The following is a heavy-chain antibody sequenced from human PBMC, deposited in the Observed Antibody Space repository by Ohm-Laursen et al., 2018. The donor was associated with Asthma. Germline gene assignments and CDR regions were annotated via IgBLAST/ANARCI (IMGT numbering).Heavy chain of an antibody. Sequence: SQTLSLTCTVSGGSISSYYWSWIRQPPGKGLEWIGYIYYSGSTNYNPSLKSRVTISVDTSKNQFSLKLSSVTTADTAVYYCARTMTTVYYYYGMDVWGQGTTVTVSS. J-gene: IGHJ6*02. D-gene: IGHD4-11*01. V-gene: IGHV4-59*01. CDR1: GGSISSYY. CDR2: IYYSGST. CDR3: ARTMTTVYYYYGMDV.